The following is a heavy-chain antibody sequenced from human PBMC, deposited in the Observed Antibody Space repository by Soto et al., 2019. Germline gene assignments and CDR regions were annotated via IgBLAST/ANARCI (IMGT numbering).Heavy chain of an antibody. CDR3: ASQGYGGNPRYFQH. J-gene: IGHJ1*01. D-gene: IGHD2-15*01. V-gene: IGHV4-38-2*01. CDR2: IYYSGST. CDR1: GDSISRGYH. Sequence: SETLSLTCAVSGDSISRGYHWAWIRQPPGKGLEWIGSIYYSGSTYYNPSLKSRVTISVDTSKNQFSLKLSSVTAADTAVYYCASQGYGGNPRYFQHWGQGTLVTVSS.